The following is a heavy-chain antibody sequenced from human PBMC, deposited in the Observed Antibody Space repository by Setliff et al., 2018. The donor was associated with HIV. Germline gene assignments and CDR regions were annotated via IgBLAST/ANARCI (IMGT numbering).Heavy chain of an antibody. D-gene: IGHD4-17*01. CDR1: GFTFDDYS. CDR2: ISSGGSFI. Sequence: GGSLRLSCAASGFTFDDYSMNWVRQPPGKGLEWVSCISSGGSFIYYADSVKGRFTISRDNAKNSLYLQMNSLRAEDTAVYYCARVPATVVTLNWFDPWGQGTLVTVS. CDR3: ARVPATVVTLNWFDP. V-gene: IGHV3-21*01. J-gene: IGHJ5*02.